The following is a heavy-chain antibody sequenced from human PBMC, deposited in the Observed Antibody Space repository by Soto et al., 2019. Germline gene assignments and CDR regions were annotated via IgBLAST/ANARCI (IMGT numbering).Heavy chain of an antibody. CDR1: GGTFSSYA. Sequence: QVQLVQSGAEVKKPGSSVKVSCKASGGTFSSYAISWVRQAPGQRLEWMGGIIPISGTANYGQKVQGRVTITADESTSTAYMELSSLRSEDTAVYYCARSQGSSTSLEIYYYYYYGMDVWGQGTKVTVSS. CDR2: IIPISGTA. CDR3: ARSQGSSTSLEIYYYYYYGMDV. J-gene: IGHJ6*02. V-gene: IGHV1-69*01. D-gene: IGHD2-2*01.